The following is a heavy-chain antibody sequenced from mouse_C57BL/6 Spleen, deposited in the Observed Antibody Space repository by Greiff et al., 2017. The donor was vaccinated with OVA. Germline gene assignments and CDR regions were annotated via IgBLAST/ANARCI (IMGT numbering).Heavy chain of an antibody. V-gene: IGHV1-39*01. Sequence: EVQRVESGPELVKPGASVKISCKASGYSFTDYTMNWVKQSNGKSLEWIGVINPNYGTTSYNQKFKGKATLTVDQSSSTANMLLNSLTSENAADYCGARLSDYGGDDWGQGTTLTVSS. D-gene: IGHD2-4*01. CDR3: ARLSDYGGDD. CDR2: INPNYGTT. CDR1: GYSFTDYT. J-gene: IGHJ2*01.